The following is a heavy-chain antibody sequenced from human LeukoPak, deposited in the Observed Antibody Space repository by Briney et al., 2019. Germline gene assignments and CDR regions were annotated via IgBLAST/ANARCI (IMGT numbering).Heavy chain of an antibody. Sequence: SETLSLTCTVSGVSISSSNSYWGWIRRPPGKGLEWIGSIYHSGSSYYNPSLKSRVTISVDTSKNQFSLKLRSVTAADTAVYHCARARQLDYYYYYMDVWGKGTTVTVSS. J-gene: IGHJ6*03. D-gene: IGHD5-24*01. V-gene: IGHV4-39*07. CDR1: GVSISSSNSY. CDR3: ARARQLDYYYYYMDV. CDR2: IYHSGSS.